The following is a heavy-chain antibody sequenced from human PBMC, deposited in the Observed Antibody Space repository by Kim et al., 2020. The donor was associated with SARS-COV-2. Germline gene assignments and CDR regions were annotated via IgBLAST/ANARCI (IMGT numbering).Heavy chain of an antibody. D-gene: IGHD1-1*01. CDR1: GFTFSNAW. V-gene: IGHV3-15*01. Sequence: GGSLRLSCAASGFTFSNAWMSWVRQAPGKGLEWVCRIKSKTDGGTTDYAATGKGRFTISRDDTKITLYLQMNSLKTEDTAVYYCVPHWSMDVCGHGTTVTVS. CDR3: VPHWSMDV. CDR2: IKSKTDGGTT. J-gene: IGHJ6*02.